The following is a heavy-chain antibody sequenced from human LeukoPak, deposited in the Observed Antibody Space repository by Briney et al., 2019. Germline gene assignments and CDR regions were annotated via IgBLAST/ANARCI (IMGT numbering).Heavy chain of an antibody. D-gene: IGHD3-22*01. J-gene: IGHJ6*02. CDR2: ISGRAGTI. Sequence: QSGGALRLSCAASGFLFGQYEMNWVGQAPGKGLEWIAYISGRAGTIYYGDSAEGRFTISRDDAKNSLYLQMNGLRVEDTAIYYCAKDFPHYYEVPHGMDVWSQGTTVTV. CDR3: AKDFPHYYEVPHGMDV. V-gene: IGHV3-48*03. CDR1: GFLFGQYE.